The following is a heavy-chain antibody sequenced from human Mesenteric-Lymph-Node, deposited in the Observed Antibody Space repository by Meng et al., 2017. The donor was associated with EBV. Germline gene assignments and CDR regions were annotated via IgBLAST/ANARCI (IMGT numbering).Heavy chain of an antibody. J-gene: IGHJ4*02. CDR3: ARYSQGYFDY. D-gene: IGHD4-11*01. CDR2: IYYSGST. V-gene: IGHV4-39*01. CDR1: AGSISSTRYY. Sequence: QLQLQEAGPGLVQPSETLSLTCPVSAGSISSTRYYWGWIRQPPGKGLEWIGNIYYSGSTYYNPSLKSRVTISVDTSKNQFSLKLSSVTAADTAVFYCARYSQGYFDYWGQGTLVTVSS.